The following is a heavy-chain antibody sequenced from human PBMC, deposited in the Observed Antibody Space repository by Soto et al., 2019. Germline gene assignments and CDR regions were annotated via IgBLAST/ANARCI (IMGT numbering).Heavy chain of an antibody. CDR3: AKEGLGIAADGLLFDY. D-gene: IGHD6-13*01. J-gene: IGHJ4*02. V-gene: IGHV3-23*01. CDR1: GFTFSSYA. Sequence: EVQLLESGGGLVQPGGSLRLSCAASGFTFSSYAMSWVRQAPGRGLEWVSAISGSGGSTYYADSVKGRFTISRDNSKNTLYLQMNSLRAEDTAVYYCAKEGLGIAADGLLFDYWGQGTLVTVSS. CDR2: ISGSGGST.